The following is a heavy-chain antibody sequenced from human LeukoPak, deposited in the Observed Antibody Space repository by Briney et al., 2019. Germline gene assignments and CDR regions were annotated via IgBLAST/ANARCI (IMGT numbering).Heavy chain of an antibody. CDR2: ISYDGSNK. CDR1: GFTFSSYG. CDR3: AKDNNTALDY. Sequence: GGSLRLSCAASGFTFSSYGMHWVRQAPGKGLEWVAVISYDGSNKYYADSVKGRFTISRDNSKSTLYLQMNSLRAEDTAVYYCAKDNNTALDYWGQGTLVTVSS. V-gene: IGHV3-30*18. J-gene: IGHJ4*02. D-gene: IGHD5-18*01.